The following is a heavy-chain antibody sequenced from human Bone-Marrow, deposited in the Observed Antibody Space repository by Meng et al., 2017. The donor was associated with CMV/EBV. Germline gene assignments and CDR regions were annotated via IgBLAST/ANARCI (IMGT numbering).Heavy chain of an antibody. D-gene: IGHD6-6*01. V-gene: IGHV3-33*01. CDR3: FIAARPVDD. CDR1: GFTFSSYG. Sequence: GESLKISCAASGFTFSSYGMHWVRQAPGKGLEWVAVIWYDGSNKYYADSVKGRFTISRDNSKNTLYLQMNSLRAEDTAVYYCFIAARPVDDWGQGTLVTVSS. J-gene: IGHJ4*02. CDR2: IWYDGSNK.